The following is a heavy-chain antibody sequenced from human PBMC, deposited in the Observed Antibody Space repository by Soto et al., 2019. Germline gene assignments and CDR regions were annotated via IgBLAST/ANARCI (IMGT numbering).Heavy chain of an antibody. V-gene: IGHV3-48*02. Sequence: EVQLVESGGGLVQPGGSLRLSCAASGFTFSSYSINWVRQAPGKGLEWFSYITSDSSTISYADSVKGRFTVSRDNAKNSLYLQMHSLRDEDKAVYYCARVGRGVYGMDVWGQGTSVTVSS. CDR3: ARVGRGVYGMDV. J-gene: IGHJ6*02. D-gene: IGHD2-8*01. CDR1: GFTFSSYS. CDR2: ITSDSSTI.